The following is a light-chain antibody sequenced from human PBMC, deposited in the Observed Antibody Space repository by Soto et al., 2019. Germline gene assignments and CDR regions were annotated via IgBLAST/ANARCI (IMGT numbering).Light chain of an antibody. Sequence: DLHIAHLPATSRSSXDDGVTTTCRASQRISTWLAWYQQKPRKAPKLLISDASSLETGVPSRFSGSGSGTEFTLTINSLQPDDFATYYCQQYKSYWTFGQGTKVDI. CDR1: QRISTW. V-gene: IGKV1-5*01. CDR3: QQYKSYWT. J-gene: IGKJ1*01. CDR2: DAS.